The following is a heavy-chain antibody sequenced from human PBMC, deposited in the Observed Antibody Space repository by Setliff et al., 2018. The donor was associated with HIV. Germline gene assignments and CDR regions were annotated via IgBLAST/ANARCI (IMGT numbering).Heavy chain of an antibody. D-gene: IGHD6-13*01. V-gene: IGHV3-15*06. CDR3: VQAAADRGGHWYFNL. CDR1: GFTFRNAW. Sequence: PGGSLRLSCAASGFTFRNAWMSWVRQATGKGLEWAGRIKSKSDGGAVHYAAPVNCRFTISRDDSTNSLYLQMNSLTTEDTAVYYCVQAAADRGGHWYFNLWGRGTLVTVSS. J-gene: IGHJ2*01. CDR2: IKSKSDGGAV.